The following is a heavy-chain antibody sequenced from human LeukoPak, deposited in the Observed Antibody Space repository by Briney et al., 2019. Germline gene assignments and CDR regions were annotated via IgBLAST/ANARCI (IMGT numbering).Heavy chain of an antibody. D-gene: IGHD6-13*01. CDR1: GGSISSSNSY. J-gene: IGHJ4*02. V-gene: IGHV4-39*01. Sequence: SETLSLTCTVSGGSISSSNSYWGWIRQPPGKGLEWIGTISYSGNTYYNPPLKSRVTISVDTSKSQFSLKLTSVTATDTAVYYCARHIFAAGRVYYFDYWGRGTLVTVSS. CDR3: ARHIFAAGRVYYFDY. CDR2: ISYSGNT.